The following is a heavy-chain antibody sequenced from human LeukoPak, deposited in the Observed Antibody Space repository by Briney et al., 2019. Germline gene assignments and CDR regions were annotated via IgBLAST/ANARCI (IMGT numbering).Heavy chain of an antibody. D-gene: IGHD3-3*01. CDR3: ARDQAGFGVVIRPFDY. CDR2: TLYDGRIK. Sequence: GGSLRLSCAASGFIFSGFAMFWVRQAPGRGLEWVAVTLYDGRIKYYADSVKGRFTISRDNSNNTLFLHMSSLREEDTAVYYCARDQAGFGVVIRPFDYWGQGTLVTVSS. CDR1: GFIFSGFA. V-gene: IGHV3-30*04. J-gene: IGHJ4*02.